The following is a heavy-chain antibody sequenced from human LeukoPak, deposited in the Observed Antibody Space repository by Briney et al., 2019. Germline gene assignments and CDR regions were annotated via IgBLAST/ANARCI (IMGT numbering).Heavy chain of an antibody. CDR2: IRYDGSNK. V-gene: IGHV3-30*02. CDR1: GFTFSSYG. D-gene: IGHD2-2*01. Sequence: PGGSLRLSCAASGFTFSSYGMHWVRQAPGKGLEWVAFIRYDGSNKYYADSVKGRFTISRDNSKNTLYLQMTSLRAEDTAVYYCAKGPEDVYCSSTSCYRNWFDPWGQGTLVTVSS. CDR3: AKGPEDVYCSSTSCYRNWFDP. J-gene: IGHJ5*02.